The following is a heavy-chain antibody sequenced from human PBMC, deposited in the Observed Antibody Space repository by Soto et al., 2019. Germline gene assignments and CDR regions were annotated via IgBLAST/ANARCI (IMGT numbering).Heavy chain of an antibody. Sequence: EVQLVESGGGLVKPGGSLRLSCAASGFTFSSYSMNWVRQAPGKGLEWVSSISSSSSYIYYADSVKGRFTISRDNAKNSLYLQVNSLRAEDTAVYYCATIQLGYDAFDIWGQGTKVTVSS. CDR3: ATIQLGYDAFDI. J-gene: IGHJ3*02. D-gene: IGHD6-6*01. CDR1: GFTFSSYS. CDR2: ISSSSSYI. V-gene: IGHV3-21*01.